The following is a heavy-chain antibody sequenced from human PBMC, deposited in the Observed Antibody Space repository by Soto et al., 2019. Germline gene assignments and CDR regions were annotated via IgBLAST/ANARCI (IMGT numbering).Heavy chain of an antibody. CDR3: ARHRTPSGYSSSWYEVATFDY. CDR2: IYYSGST. V-gene: IGHV4-59*08. Sequence: PSETLSLTCTVSGGSISSYYWSWIRQPPGKGLEWIGYIYYSGSTNYNPSLKSRVTISVDTSKNQFSLKLSSVTAADTAVYYCARHRTPSGYSSSWYEVATFDYWGQGTLVTVSS. D-gene: IGHD6-13*01. CDR1: GGSISSYY. J-gene: IGHJ4*02.